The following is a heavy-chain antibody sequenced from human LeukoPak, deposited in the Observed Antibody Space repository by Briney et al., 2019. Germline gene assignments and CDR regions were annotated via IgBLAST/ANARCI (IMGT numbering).Heavy chain of an antibody. J-gene: IGHJ5*02. Sequence: SETMSLTCTVSGASISSGSYYWSWIRQPAGKGLEWIGRIYTSRSTNCNPSPESRVTISVDTSKSQFSLKLSSVTAADTAVYYWARGQGYCSSTSCSRFYPWGQGTLVTVSS. D-gene: IGHD2-2*01. CDR3: ARGQGYCSSTSCSRFYP. CDR1: GASISSGSYY. CDR2: IYTSRST. V-gene: IGHV4-61*02.